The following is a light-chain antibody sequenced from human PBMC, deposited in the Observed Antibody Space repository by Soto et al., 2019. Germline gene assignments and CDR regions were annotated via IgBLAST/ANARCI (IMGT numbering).Light chain of an antibody. CDR3: QQYHNWPPWT. Sequence: EIVMTQSPATLSVSPGERATLSCRASQSVSSNLAWYQQKPGQAPRLLIYGASTRSTGIPARFSGSGSGTEFTLTISSLRSEDFAAYYCQQYHNWPPWTFGQGTKVEIK. CDR2: GAS. CDR1: QSVSSN. V-gene: IGKV3-15*01. J-gene: IGKJ1*01.